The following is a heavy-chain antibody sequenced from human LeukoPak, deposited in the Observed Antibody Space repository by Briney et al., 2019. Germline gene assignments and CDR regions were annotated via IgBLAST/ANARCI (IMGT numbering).Heavy chain of an antibody. Sequence: PSETLSLTCAVSGGSFSGYYWSWIRQPPGKGLEWSGEINHSGSTNYNPSLKSRVTISVDTSKNQFSLKLSSVTAADTAVYYCARVRAVAGTPNDYWGQGTLVTVSS. J-gene: IGHJ4*02. V-gene: IGHV4-34*01. D-gene: IGHD6-19*01. CDR1: GGSFSGYY. CDR2: INHSGST. CDR3: ARVRAVAGTPNDY.